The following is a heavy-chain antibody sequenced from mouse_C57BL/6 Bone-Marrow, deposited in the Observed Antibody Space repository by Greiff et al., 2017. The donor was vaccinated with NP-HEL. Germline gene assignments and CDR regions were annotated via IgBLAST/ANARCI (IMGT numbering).Heavy chain of an antibody. CDR2: ISSGSSNI. D-gene: IGHD1-1*01. Sequence: EVMLVESGGGLVKPGGSLKLSCAASGFTFSDYGMHWVRQAPEKGLEWVAYISSGSSNIYYADTVKGRFTITRDNAKNTLFLQMTSLRSEDTAMYYCARVYYYDAMDYWGQGTSVTVSS. V-gene: IGHV5-17*01. CDR3: ARVYYYDAMDY. J-gene: IGHJ4*01. CDR1: GFTFSDYG.